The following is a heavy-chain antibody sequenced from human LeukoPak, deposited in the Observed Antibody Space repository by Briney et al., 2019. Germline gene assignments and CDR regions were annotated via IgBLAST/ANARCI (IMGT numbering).Heavy chain of an antibody. CDR1: GFTFSSYS. D-gene: IGHD4-17*01. Sequence: GGSLRLSCAASGFTFSSYSMNWVRQAPGKGLEWVSSISSSSSYIYYADSVKGRFTISKDNAKNSLYLQMNSLRAEDTAVYYCSRAVYGFDAFDIWGQGTMVTVSS. V-gene: IGHV3-21*01. CDR2: ISSSSSYI. CDR3: SRAVYGFDAFDI. J-gene: IGHJ3*02.